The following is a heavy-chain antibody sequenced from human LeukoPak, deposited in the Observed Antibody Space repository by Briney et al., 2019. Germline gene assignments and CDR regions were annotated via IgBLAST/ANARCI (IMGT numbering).Heavy chain of an antibody. Sequence: PSETLSLTCTVSGGSIRSSYYYWGWIRQPPGKGLEWIGSIYDSGSTYYNPSLKSRVTISVDKSRNHFSLNLSSVTAADTAVYYCARGYDSSAYYPFNYWGQGTLVTVSS. V-gene: IGHV4-39*07. CDR3: ARGYDSSAYYPFNY. CDR2: IYDSGST. D-gene: IGHD3-22*01. CDR1: GGSIRSSYYY. J-gene: IGHJ4*02.